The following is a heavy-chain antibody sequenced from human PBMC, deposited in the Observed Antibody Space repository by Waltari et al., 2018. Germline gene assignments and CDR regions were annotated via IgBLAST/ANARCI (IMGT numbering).Heavy chain of an antibody. Sequence: QVQLVESGGGVVQPGRSLTVSCAASGFTLRAYGLHWVRQAPGKGLEWVASVSYDGSHTYYGDSVRGRFTISRDNSKNTLHLQMNSLRGDDTAVYYCAKDHSGNDFFFFDHWGQGTLVIVSP. CDR2: VSYDGSHT. J-gene: IGHJ4*02. CDR1: GFTLRAYG. D-gene: IGHD1-26*01. V-gene: IGHV3-30*18. CDR3: AKDHSGNDFFFFDH.